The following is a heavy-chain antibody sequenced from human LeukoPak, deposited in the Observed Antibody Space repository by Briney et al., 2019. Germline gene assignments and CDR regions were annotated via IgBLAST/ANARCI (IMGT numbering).Heavy chain of an antibody. Sequence: PGGSLRLSCAASGVTFSNYAMNWVRQAPGKGLEWVSLIVASSGATFYADSVKGRFTISRDKSKNTLYLQMKSLRAEDTAVYYCAKGGYDYVEIGYFDYWGQGALVTVSS. CDR2: IVASSGAT. CDR1: GVTFSNYA. J-gene: IGHJ4*03. CDR3: AKGGYDYVEIGYFDY. V-gene: IGHV3-23*01. D-gene: IGHD5-12*01.